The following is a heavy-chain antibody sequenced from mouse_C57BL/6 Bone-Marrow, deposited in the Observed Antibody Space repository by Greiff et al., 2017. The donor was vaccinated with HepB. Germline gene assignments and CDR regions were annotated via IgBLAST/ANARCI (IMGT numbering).Heavy chain of an antibody. J-gene: IGHJ4*01. V-gene: IGHV1-52*01. CDR1: GYTFTSYW. Sequence: QVQLQQPGAELVRPGSSVKLSCKASGYTFTSYWMHWVKQRPIQGLEWIGNIDPSDSETHYNQKFKDKATLSVDKSSSTAYMQLSSLTSEDSAVYYCARCYYGSSYAMDYWGQGTSATVSS. CDR2: IDPSDSET. CDR3: ARCYYGSSYAMDY. D-gene: IGHD1-1*01.